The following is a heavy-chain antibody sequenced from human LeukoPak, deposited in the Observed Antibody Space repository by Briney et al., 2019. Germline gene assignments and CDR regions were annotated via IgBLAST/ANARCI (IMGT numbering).Heavy chain of an antibody. V-gene: IGHV3-30*18. D-gene: IGHD6-19*01. Sequence: GGSLRLSCAASGFTFSSYWMHWVRQAPGKGLEWVAVISYGGSNKYYADSVKGRFTISRDNSKNTLYLQMNSLRAEDTAVYYCAKDGSGKAVAGKIDYWGQGTLVTVSS. CDR1: GFTFSSYW. J-gene: IGHJ4*02. CDR3: AKDGSGKAVAGKIDY. CDR2: ISYGGSNK.